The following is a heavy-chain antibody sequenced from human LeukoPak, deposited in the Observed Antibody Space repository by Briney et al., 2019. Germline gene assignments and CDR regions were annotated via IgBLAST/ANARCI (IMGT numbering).Heavy chain of an antibody. J-gene: IGHJ4*02. CDR3: VRETTEFNSGLVMVGFDY. Sequence: GGSLRLSCAASGFTFSDAMNWVRQAPGKGLEWNSYIDDDETTIRYADSVKGRFTISRDNARNSLYLQMNSLRAEDTALYYCVRETTEFNSGLVMVGFDYWGQGTRVTVSS. CDR2: IDDDETTI. V-gene: IGHV3-48*03. D-gene: IGHD6-19*01. CDR1: GFTFSDA.